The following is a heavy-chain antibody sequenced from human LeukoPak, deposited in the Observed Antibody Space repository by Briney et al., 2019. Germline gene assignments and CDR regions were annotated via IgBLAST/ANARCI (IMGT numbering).Heavy chain of an antibody. Sequence: PGGSLRLSCAASGFTFSSFAIHWVRQAPGKGLEWVAVISSDGGNKYYADSVKGRFTISRDNSKNTLYLQMNSLRAEDTAIYYCARDGDYGDYVVDYWGQGTLVTVSS. J-gene: IGHJ4*02. D-gene: IGHD4-17*01. CDR1: GFTFSSFA. CDR2: ISSDGGNK. V-gene: IGHV3-30*04. CDR3: ARDGDYGDYVVDY.